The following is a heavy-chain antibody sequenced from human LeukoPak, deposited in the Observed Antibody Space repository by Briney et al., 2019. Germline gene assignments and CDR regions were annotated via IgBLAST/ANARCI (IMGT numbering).Heavy chain of an antibody. V-gene: IGHV4-30-4*08. D-gene: IGHD4-17*01. CDR1: GGSISSGDYY. CDR2: IFYSVST. CDR3: ARRNTYGDPYYYYYYGMDV. J-gene: IGHJ6*02. Sequence: KTSETLSLTCTVSGGSISSGDYYWNWIRQPPGKGLEWIGYIFYSVSTHYNPSLKSRFTISLDTSKNQFSLSLSSVTAADTAVYYCARRNTYGDPYYYYYYGMDVWGQGTTVTVSS.